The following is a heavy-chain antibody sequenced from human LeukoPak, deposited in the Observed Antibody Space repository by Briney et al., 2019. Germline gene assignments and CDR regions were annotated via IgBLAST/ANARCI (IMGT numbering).Heavy chain of an antibody. CDR3: ARVGSSGYYFDY. V-gene: IGHV4-59*01. J-gene: IGHJ4*02. CDR1: GGSISSYY. CDR2: IYYSGST. D-gene: IGHD3-22*01. Sequence: KPSETLSLTCTVSGGSISSYYWSWIRQPPGKGREWIGYIYYSGSTNYNPSLKSRVTISVDTSKNQFSLKLSSVTAADTAVYYCARVGSSGYYFDYWGQGTLVTVSS.